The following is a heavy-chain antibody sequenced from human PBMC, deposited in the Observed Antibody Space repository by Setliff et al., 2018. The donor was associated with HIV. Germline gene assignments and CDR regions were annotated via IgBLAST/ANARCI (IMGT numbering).Heavy chain of an antibody. CDR2: IWYDGSKT. D-gene: IGHD3-16*01. Sequence: GGSLRLSCAASRFTFRSFGMHWVRQAPGKGLEWLAFIWYDGSKTNYADSVKGRFTISRDNSKNTLFLQMNSLSPEDTALYYCARDRGTPDKCFDPWGQGTLVTVSS. CDR3: ARDRGTPDKCFDP. CDR1: RFTFRSFG. V-gene: IGHV3-30*02. J-gene: IGHJ5*02.